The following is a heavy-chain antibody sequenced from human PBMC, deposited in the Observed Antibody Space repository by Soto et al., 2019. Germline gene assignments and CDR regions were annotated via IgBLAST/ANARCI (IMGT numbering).Heavy chain of an antibody. V-gene: IGHV4-34*01. D-gene: IGHD6-13*01. CDR2: INHSGST. CDR3: ARRGSLSAIAAAHGGSLDY. J-gene: IGHJ4*02. Sequence: PSETLSLTCAVYGGSFSGYYWSLIRQPPGKGLECIWEINHSGSTNYNPSLKSRVTISVDTSKNQFSLKLSSVTAADTAVYYCARRGSLSAIAAAHGGSLDYWGQETQVTVS. CDR1: GGSFSGYY.